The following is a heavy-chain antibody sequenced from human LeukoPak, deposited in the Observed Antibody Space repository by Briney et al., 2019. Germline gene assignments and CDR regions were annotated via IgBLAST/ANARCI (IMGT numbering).Heavy chain of an antibody. J-gene: IGHJ3*02. CDR1: GGSISSYY. Sequence: PSETLSLTCTVSGGSISSYYWSWIRQPPGKGLEWIGYIYYSGSTNYNPSLKSRVTIPVDTSKNQFSLKLSSVTAADTAVYYCARDGTAISPHDAFDIWGQGTMVTVSS. CDR3: ARDGTAISPHDAFDI. CDR2: IYYSGST. D-gene: IGHD5-18*01. V-gene: IGHV4-59*01.